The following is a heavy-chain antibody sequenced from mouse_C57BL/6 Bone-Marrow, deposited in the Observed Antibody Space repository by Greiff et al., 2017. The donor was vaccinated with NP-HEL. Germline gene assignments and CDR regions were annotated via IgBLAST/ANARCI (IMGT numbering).Heavy chain of an antibody. D-gene: IGHD2-4*01. CDR3: TRVGDYDDTFAY. CDR2: INPSTGGT. J-gene: IGHJ3*01. Sequence: VQLQQSGPELVKPGASVKISCKASGYSFTGYYMNWVKQSPEKSLEWIGEINPSTGGTTYNQKFKAKATLTVDKSSSTAYMQLKSLTSEDSAVYYCTRVGDYDDTFAYWGQGTLVTVSA. CDR1: GYSFTGYY. V-gene: IGHV1-42*01.